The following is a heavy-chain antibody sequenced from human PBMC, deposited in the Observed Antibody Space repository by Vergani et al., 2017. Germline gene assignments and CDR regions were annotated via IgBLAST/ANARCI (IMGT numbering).Heavy chain of an antibody. Sequence: QVQLVESGGGVVQPGRSLRLSCTSSGFTFSTYAMHWVRQAPGKGLEWVAIIYYDGSNEYYADSVKGRFIVSRDNSNDALYLQMNSLRTDDTAVYYCARDLAYCHEGSCALWGQGSVVTVSS. CDR1: GFTFSTYA. CDR3: ARDLAYCHEGSCAL. D-gene: IGHD2-15*01. CDR2: IYYDGSNE. J-gene: IGHJ4*02. V-gene: IGHV3-30*03.